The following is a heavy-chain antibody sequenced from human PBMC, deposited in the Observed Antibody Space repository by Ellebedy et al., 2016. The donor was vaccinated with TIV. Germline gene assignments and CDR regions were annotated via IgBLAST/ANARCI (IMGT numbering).Heavy chain of an antibody. Sequence: KVSCKGSGYSFTTYWIGWVRQMPGKGLEWMGRIDPSDSYTNYSPSFQGHVTISADKSISTAYLQWSSLKASDTAIYYCARHMNTAMTNNYWGQGTLVTVSS. V-gene: IGHV5-10-1*01. J-gene: IGHJ4*02. D-gene: IGHD5-18*01. CDR2: IDPSDSYT. CDR1: GYSFTTYW. CDR3: ARHMNTAMTNNY.